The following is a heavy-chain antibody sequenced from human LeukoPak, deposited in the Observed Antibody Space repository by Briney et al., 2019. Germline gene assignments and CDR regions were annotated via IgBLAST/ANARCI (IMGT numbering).Heavy chain of an antibody. CDR2: IYYSGST. J-gene: IGHJ4*02. V-gene: IGHV4-59*01. D-gene: IGHD6-19*01. CDR1: GGSISSYY. Sequence: SETLSLTCTVSGGSISSYYWSWIRQPPGKGLEWIGYIYYSGSTNYNPSLKSRVTISVDTSKNQFSLKLSSVTAADTAVYYCARDSSGWYRVSLFDYWGQGTLVTVSS. CDR3: ARDSSGWYRVSLFDY.